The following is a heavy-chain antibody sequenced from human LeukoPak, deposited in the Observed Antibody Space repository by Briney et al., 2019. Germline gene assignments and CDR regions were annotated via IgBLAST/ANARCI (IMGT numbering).Heavy chain of an antibody. CDR2: IYYSGST. Sequence: SETLSLTCTVSGGSISSSSYYWGWIRQPPGKGLEWIGSIYYSGSTYYNPSLKSRVTISVDTSKNQFSLKLSSVTAADTAVYYCARMDGSGSYYRNDAFDIWGQGTMVTVSS. CDR3: ARMDGSGSYYRNDAFDI. D-gene: IGHD3-10*01. J-gene: IGHJ3*02. CDR1: GGSISSSSYY. V-gene: IGHV4-39*07.